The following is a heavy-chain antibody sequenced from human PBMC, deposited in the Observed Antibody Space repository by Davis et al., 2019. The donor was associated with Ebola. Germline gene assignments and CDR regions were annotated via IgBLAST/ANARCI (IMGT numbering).Heavy chain of an antibody. J-gene: IGHJ4*02. D-gene: IGHD5-18*01. V-gene: IGHV3-23*01. Sequence: PGGSLRLSCAASGFTFSSYAMSWVRQAPGKGLEWVSAISGSGGSTYYADSVKGRFTISRDNSKKTLYLQMNSLRAEDTAVYYCAILSGRYSYGSFDYWGQGTLVTVSS. CDR2: ISGSGGST. CDR3: AILSGRYSYGSFDY. CDR1: GFTFSSYA.